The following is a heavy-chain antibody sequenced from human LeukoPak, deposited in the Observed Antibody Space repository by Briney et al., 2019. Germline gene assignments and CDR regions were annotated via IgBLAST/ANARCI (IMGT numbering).Heavy chain of an antibody. D-gene: IGHD3-22*01. V-gene: IGHV3-23*01. Sequence: GGSLRLYCAASGFTFSSYSMSWVRQAPGKGLEWVSAISGSGGSTYYADSVKGRFTISRDNSKNTLYLQMNSLRAEDTAVYYCATSGTYYYDSSGYYPEGYWGQGTLVTVSS. CDR3: ATSGTYYYDSSGYYPEGY. CDR2: ISGSGGST. CDR1: GFTFSSYS. J-gene: IGHJ4*02.